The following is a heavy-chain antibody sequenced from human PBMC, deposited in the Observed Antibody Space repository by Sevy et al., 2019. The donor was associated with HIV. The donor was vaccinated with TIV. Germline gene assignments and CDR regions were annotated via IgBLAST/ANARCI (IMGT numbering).Heavy chain of an antibody. J-gene: IGHJ5*02. V-gene: IGHV3-30*04. CDR3: AKDRWFDP. CDR2: ISYDGSNK. CDR1: GFIFSNYA. Sequence: GGSLRLSCAASGFIFSNYAIHWVRRAPGKGLEWVAVISYDGSNKHYAASVKGRFTISRDNSRNTLFLQMNSLRAEDTAVYYCAKDRWFDPWGQGTLVTVSS.